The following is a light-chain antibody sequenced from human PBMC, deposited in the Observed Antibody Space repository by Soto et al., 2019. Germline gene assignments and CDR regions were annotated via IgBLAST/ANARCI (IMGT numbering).Light chain of an antibody. CDR1: TGAVTSGHY. V-gene: IGLV7-46*01. CDR2: DTS. CDR3: LLSYSGARPYVV. Sequence: QAVVTQEPSLTVSPGGTVTLTCGSSTGAVTSGHYPYWFQQKPGQAPRTLIYDTSNKHSWTPARFSGSLLGGKAALTLSGAQPYDEAEYYCLLSYSGARPYVVFGGGTKLTVL. J-gene: IGLJ2*01.